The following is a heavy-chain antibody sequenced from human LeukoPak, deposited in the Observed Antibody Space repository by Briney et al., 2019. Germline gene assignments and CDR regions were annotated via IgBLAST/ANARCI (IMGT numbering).Heavy chain of an antibody. CDR2: VRPQNGDS. CDR1: GYSFTRYE. V-gene: IGHV1-8*01. Sequence: ASVKVSCKTSGYSFTRYEVNWVRQAAGQGLEWIGWVRPQNGDSGYAQKFQDRVTMIRDTSTSTGYMEMKSLTFEDTAVYFCARGPPDSTSSDYWGQGTLVTVSS. J-gene: IGHJ4*02. D-gene: IGHD2-2*01. CDR3: ARGPPDSTSSDY.